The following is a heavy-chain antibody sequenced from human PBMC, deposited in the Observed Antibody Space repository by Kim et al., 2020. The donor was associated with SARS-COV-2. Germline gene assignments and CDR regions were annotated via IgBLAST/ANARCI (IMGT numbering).Heavy chain of an antibody. Sequence: SETLSLTCTVSGGSFSSGGYYWSWIRQHPGKGLEWIGHIYNSGSTYYNPSLKSRVTVSVDTSKNQFSLNLSSVTAADTAVYYCARGQATSMTTVITFEFWGQGTLVTVSS. V-gene: IGHV4-31*03. CDR1: GGSFSSGGYY. J-gene: IGHJ4*02. CDR2: IYNSGST. CDR3: ARGQATSMTTVITFEF. D-gene: IGHD4-17*01.